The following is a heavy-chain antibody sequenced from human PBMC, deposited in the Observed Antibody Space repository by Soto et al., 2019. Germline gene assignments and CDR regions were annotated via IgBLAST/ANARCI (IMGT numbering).Heavy chain of an antibody. D-gene: IGHD6-13*01. J-gene: IGHJ6*02. Sequence: GGSLRLSCAVSGFTLSSFGMNWVRQAPGKGLEWISFIDSSGNIRHYADSVKGRFTISRDNSKNTLYLQMNSLRAEDTAVYYCAKVLVSSHSSGRRLYYYGMDVWGQGTTVTVSS. V-gene: IGHV3-23*05. CDR1: GFTLSSFG. CDR3: AKVLVSSHSSGRRLYYYGMDV. CDR2: IDSSGNIR.